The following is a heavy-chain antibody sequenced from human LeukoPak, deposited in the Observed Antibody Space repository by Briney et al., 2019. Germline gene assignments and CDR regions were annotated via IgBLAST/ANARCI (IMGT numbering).Heavy chain of an antibody. CDR3: ARDRYCSSTSCRYYYYYYGMDV. CDR2: INHRGST. Sequence: RPSETLSLTCALYGGSFSVYYWSWIRHPPGKALEWIGEINHRGSTNYNPSLKSRVTISVDKSKNQFSLKLSSVTAADTAVYYCARDRYCSSTSCRYYYYYYGMDVWGQGTTVTVSS. D-gene: IGHD2-2*01. J-gene: IGHJ6*02. CDR1: GGSFSVYY. V-gene: IGHV4-34*01.